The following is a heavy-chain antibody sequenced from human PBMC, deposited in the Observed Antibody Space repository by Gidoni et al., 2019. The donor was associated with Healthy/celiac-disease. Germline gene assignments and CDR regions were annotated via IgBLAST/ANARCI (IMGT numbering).Heavy chain of an antibody. V-gene: IGHV3-23*01. CDR2: ISGSGGST. Sequence: EVQLLESGGGLVQPGGSLRLSCAASGFTFSSYAMSWVRQAPGKGLEWVSAISGSGGSTYYADSVKGRFTISRDNSKNTLYLQMNSLRAEDTAVYYCAKDSFVLFIAGSDDFDYWGQGTLVTVSS. CDR1: GFTFSSYA. J-gene: IGHJ4*02. CDR3: AKDSFVLFIAGSDDFDY. D-gene: IGHD2-21*01.